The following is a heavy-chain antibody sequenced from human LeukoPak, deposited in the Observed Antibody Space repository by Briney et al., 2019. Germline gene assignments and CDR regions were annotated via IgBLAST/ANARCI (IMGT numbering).Heavy chain of an antibody. CDR3: ARGGTEIYYRYYGMDV. J-gene: IGHJ6*02. V-gene: IGHV3-33*08. CDR2: IWYDGSNK. Sequence: GRSLRLSCAASGFTFSSYAIHWVRQAPGKGLEWVAVIWYDGSNKYYADSVKGRFTISRDNSKNTLYLQMNSLRVEDTAVYYCARGGTEIYYRYYGMDVWGQGTAVTVSS. CDR1: GFTFSSYA. D-gene: IGHD3-22*01.